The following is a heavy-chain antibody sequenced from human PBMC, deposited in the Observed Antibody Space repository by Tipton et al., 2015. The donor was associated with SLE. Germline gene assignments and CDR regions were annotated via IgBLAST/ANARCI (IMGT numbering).Heavy chain of an antibody. D-gene: IGHD5-24*01. Sequence: TLSLTCTVSGGSISPYYWSWIRQPPGKGLEWIGYIYYSGGTNYNPSLKSRVTISVDTSKNQFSLRLTSVTAADTAVYYCARAEMTTEGSAFYFYVDVWGKGTTVTVSS. CDR2: IYYSGGT. CDR3: ARAEMTTEGSAFYFYVDV. J-gene: IGHJ6*03. V-gene: IGHV4-59*01. CDR1: GGSISPYY.